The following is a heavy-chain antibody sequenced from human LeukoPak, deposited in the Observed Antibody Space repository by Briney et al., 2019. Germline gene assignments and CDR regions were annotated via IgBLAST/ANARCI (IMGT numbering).Heavy chain of an antibody. D-gene: IGHD6-13*01. CDR1: GFTFNDYA. CDR2: ISYDGYDK. Sequence: GGSLRLSCAASGFTFNDYAMYWVRQTPGKGLEWVTLISYDGYDKSYADSVRGRFTISRDNAKNSLYLQMNSLRAEDTAVYYCARERGSSWYIGADYFDYWGQGTLVTVSS. V-gene: IGHV3-30-3*01. CDR3: ARERGSSWYIGADYFDY. J-gene: IGHJ4*02.